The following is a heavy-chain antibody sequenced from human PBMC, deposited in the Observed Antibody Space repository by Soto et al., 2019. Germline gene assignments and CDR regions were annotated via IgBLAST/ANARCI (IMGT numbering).Heavy chain of an antibody. CDR2: IIPISGTA. Sequence: QVQLVQSGAELKKPRSSVNVSCKASGGTFSSYAISWVRQAPGQGLEWMGGIIPISGTANYAQKFQGRVTITADEYTSTAYMELSSLRSEDRAVYYGARSQGSSTSLEIYYYYYYGMDVWGQGTTVTVSS. CDR1: GGTFSSYA. D-gene: IGHD2-2*01. V-gene: IGHV1-69*01. CDR3: ARSQGSSTSLEIYYYYYYGMDV. J-gene: IGHJ6*02.